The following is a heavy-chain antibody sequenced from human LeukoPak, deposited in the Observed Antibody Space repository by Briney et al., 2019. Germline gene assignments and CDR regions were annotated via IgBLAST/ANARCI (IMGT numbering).Heavy chain of an antibody. CDR3: ARGPYYYGSGSYWNWFDP. J-gene: IGHJ5*02. CDR1: GYSISSGYY. CDR2: FHHSGST. Sequence: SETLSLTCGVSGYSISSGYYWGWIRQPPGKGLEWIGSFHHSGSTNYNPSLKSRVTISVDTSKNQFSLKLSSVTAADTAVYYCARGPYYYGSGSYWNWFDPWGQGTLVTVSS. D-gene: IGHD3-10*01. V-gene: IGHV4-38-2*01.